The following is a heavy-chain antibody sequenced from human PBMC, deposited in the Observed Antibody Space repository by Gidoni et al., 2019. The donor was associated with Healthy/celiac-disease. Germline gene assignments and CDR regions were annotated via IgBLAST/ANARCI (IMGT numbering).Heavy chain of an antibody. CDR1: GYTLTSYA. CDR3: ARDRGNYADHDAFDI. V-gene: IGHV1-3*01. Sequence: QVQLVQSGAEVKKPGAAVKGSGKAAGYTLTSYAMHWVRQAPGQRLEWMGWINAGNGNTKYSPKFQGRVTITRDTSAGTAYMELSSLRSEDTAVYYCARDRGNYADHDAFDIWGQGTMVTVSS. CDR2: INAGNGNT. D-gene: IGHD4-4*01. J-gene: IGHJ3*02.